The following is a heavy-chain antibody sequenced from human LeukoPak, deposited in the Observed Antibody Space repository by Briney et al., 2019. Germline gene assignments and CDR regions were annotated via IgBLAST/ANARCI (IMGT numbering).Heavy chain of an antibody. J-gene: IGHJ2*01. CDR2: IIPIFGTA. D-gene: IGHD3-22*01. Sequence: PVKVSCKASGGTFSSYAISWVRQAPGQGLEWMGRIIPIFGTANYAQKFQGRVTITADKSTSTAYMELSSLRSEDTAVYYCASPAGYYDSSGFHLWGRGTLVTVSS. CDR3: ASPAGYYDSSGFHL. V-gene: IGHV1-69*06. CDR1: GGTFSSYA.